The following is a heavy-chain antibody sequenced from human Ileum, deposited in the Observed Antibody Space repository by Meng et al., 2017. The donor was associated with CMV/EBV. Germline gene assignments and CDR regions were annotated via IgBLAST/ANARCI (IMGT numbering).Heavy chain of an antibody. CDR2: ISRSGGDS. CDR1: GFTLSNYP. CDR3: ATEEWSADY. J-gene: IGHJ4*02. V-gene: IGHV3-23*01. D-gene: IGHD3-3*01. Sequence: LRLLFTASGFTLSNYPMHWVRQAPGKGLEWVSGISRSGGDSYYADYVKGRFTVSRDNSKDILYLHMNSLTAEDTAIYYCATEEWSADYWGQGTLVTSPQ.